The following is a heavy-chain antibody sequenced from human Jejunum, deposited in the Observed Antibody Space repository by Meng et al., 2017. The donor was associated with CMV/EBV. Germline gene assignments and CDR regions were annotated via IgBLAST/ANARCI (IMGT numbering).Heavy chain of an antibody. CDR2: ISISGYR. J-gene: IGHJ4*02. V-gene: IGHV3-21*01. CDR3: ARVLKGGTYFDN. CDR1: GFSVSNYM. Sequence: CAAPGFSVSNYMMNWVRQAPGKGLGWVSSISISGYRYYADSVKGRFTISRDDAESSLFLQMNSLGAEDTAVYYCARVLKGGTYFDNWGQGTQVTVSS. D-gene: IGHD1-26*01.